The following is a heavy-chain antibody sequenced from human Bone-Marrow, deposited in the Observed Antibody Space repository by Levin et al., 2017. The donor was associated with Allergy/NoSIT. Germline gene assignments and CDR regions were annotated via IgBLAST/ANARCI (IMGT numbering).Heavy chain of an antibody. CDR2: ISSSSSYI. J-gene: IGHJ4*02. CDR3: ATVTMIVIDY. CDR1: GFTFSSYS. D-gene: IGHD3-22*01. V-gene: IGHV3-21*01. Sequence: KASETLSLTCAASGFTFSSYSMNWVRQAPGKGLEWVSSISSSSSYIYYADSVKGRFTISRDNAKNSLYLQMNSLRAEDTAVYYCATVTMIVIDYWGQGTLVTVSS.